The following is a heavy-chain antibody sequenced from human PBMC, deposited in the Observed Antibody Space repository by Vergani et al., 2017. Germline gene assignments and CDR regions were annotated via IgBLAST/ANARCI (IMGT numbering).Heavy chain of an antibody. J-gene: IGHJ4*02. CDR1: GFTFSNAW. D-gene: IGHD3-16*01. CDR3: TTLWGLTQY. CDR2: IKSKTDGGTT. Sequence: EVQLVESGGGLVKPGGSLRLSCAASGFTFSNAWMSWVRQAPGKGLEWGGRIKSKTDGGTTDYAAPVKGRFTISRDDSKNTLYLQMNSLKTEDTAVYYCTTLWGLTQYWGQGTLVTVSS. V-gene: IGHV3-15*01.